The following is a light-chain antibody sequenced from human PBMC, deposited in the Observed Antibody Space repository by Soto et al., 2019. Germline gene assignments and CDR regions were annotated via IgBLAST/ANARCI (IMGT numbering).Light chain of an antibody. J-gene: IGKJ1*01. CDR3: QQSYNSTQT. Sequence: DIQMTQSPSSLSASVGVEFTITCRASQTIMTYLNWYQLKPGKPPRXXIYAASSLQSGVPSRFSVSGSGSDFTLTISSLKTEDFATYSCQQSYNSTQTFGRGTKVDIK. CDR2: AAS. V-gene: IGKV1-39*01. CDR1: QTIMTY.